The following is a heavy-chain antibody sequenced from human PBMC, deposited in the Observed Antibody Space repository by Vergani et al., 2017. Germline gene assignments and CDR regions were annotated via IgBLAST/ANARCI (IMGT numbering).Heavy chain of an antibody. CDR1: GFTFSSYA. CDR3: AKDHPNYYDFWSGYYSGENWFDP. V-gene: IGHV3-23*01. Sequence: EVQLLESGGGLVQPGGSLRLSRAASGFTFSSYAMSWVRQAPGKGLEWVSAISGSGGSTYYADSVKGRFTISRDNSKNTLYLQMNNLRAEDTAVYYCAKDHPNYYDFWSGYYSGENWFDPWGQGTLVTVSS. D-gene: IGHD3-3*01. J-gene: IGHJ5*02. CDR2: ISGSGGST.